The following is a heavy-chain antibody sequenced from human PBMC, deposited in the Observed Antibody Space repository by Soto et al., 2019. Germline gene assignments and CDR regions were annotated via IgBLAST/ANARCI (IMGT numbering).Heavy chain of an antibody. V-gene: IGHV3-33*01. CDR3: ARGNCSGDTCFFGGAY. CDR1: GVSLRSYG. Sequence: GGSLRLACAASGVSLRSYGMHGARQAPGKGLEWVAVIWYDGSNKYYADSVKGRFTISRDNSKNTLYLQMNSLRAEDTAVYYCARGNCSGDTCFFGGAYWVRGTLVTVSS. D-gene: IGHD2-21*02. J-gene: IGHJ4*02. CDR2: IWYDGSNK.